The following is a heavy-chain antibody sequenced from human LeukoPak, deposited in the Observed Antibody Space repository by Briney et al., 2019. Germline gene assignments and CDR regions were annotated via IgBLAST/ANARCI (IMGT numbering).Heavy chain of an antibody. CDR3: ARGVGGITIFGVVNNWFDP. CDR2: IYYSGST. V-gene: IGHV4-39*07. D-gene: IGHD3-3*01. CDR1: GGSMSSSSYY. Sequence: SETLSLAGTVAGGSMSSSSYYWGWIRQPPGKGLEWIGSIYYSGSTYYNPSLKSRVTISVDTSKNQFSLKLSSVTAADTAVYYCARGVGGITIFGVVNNWFDPWGQGTLVTVSS. J-gene: IGHJ5*02.